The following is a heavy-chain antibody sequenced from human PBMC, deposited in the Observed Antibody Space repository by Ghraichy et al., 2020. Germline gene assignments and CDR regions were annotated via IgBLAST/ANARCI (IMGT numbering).Heavy chain of an antibody. Sequence: GGSLRLSCAASGFTFSSYGIHWVRQAPGKGLEWVAFIRYDGSNEYYADSVKGRFTISRDNSKNTLYLQMNSLRAEDTAVYYCAKGGGYYGSGSYHNRYYFDYCGQGTLVTVSS. CDR2: IRYDGSNE. D-gene: IGHD3-10*01. J-gene: IGHJ4*02. CDR3: AKGGGYYGSGSYHNRYYFDY. V-gene: IGHV3-30*02. CDR1: GFTFSSYG.